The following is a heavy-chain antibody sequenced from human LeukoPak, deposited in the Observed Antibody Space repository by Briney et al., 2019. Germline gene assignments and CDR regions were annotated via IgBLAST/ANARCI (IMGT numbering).Heavy chain of an antibody. CDR1: DGSISCYY. J-gene: IGHJ4*02. V-gene: IGHV4-4*07. Sequence: SETMSLTYTFSDGSISCYYWSWLRQPAGKGLEWIGRIYTSGSTNYNPSLKSRVTMSVDTSKNQFSLKLSSVTAADTAVYYCARAKAAGWVGYFDYWGQGTLVTVSS. CDR3: ARAKAAGWVGYFDY. D-gene: IGHD6-13*01. CDR2: IYTSGST.